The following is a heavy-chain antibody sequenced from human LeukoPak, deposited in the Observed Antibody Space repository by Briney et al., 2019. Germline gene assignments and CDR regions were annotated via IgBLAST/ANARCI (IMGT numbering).Heavy chain of an antibody. D-gene: IGHD6-13*01. CDR2: ISASNSNT. CDR3: ATTRVAAVGRYYFDF. Sequence: GGSLRLSCAASGFIVSSYAMSWVRQAPWKGLDWISVISASNSNTYYADSVQGRFTIPRDNSKNTLYLQMNSLRAEDTAVYYCATTRVAAVGRYYFDFWGQGTLVTVSS. CDR1: GFIVSSYA. V-gene: IGHV3-23*01. J-gene: IGHJ4*02.